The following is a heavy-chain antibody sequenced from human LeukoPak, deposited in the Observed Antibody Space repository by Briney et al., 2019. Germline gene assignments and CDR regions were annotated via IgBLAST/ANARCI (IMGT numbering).Heavy chain of an antibody. Sequence: GASVKVSCKPSVYTFTCYYMHWVRQAPGQGLDWMGWINPTSGESNYALKFQGRVTMPSETYLSTAYMELNRLISDDTVVYYCAGVWYYYDSSGILTLYFDYWGQGTLVTVSS. V-gene: IGHV1-2*02. D-gene: IGHD3-22*01. CDR3: AGVWYYYDSSGILTLYFDY. CDR2: INPTSGES. J-gene: IGHJ4*02. CDR1: VYTFTCYY.